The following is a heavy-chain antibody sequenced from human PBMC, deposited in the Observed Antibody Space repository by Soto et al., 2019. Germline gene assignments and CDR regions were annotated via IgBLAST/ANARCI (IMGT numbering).Heavy chain of an antibody. CDR1: GGSISSGGYY. V-gene: IGHV4-31*03. D-gene: IGHD4-4*01. CDR3: ARDGATAYNWFDP. Sequence: SETLSLTCTVSGGSISSGGYYWSWIRQHPGKGLEWIGYIYYSGSTYYNPSLKSRVTISVDTSKNQFFLMLSSVTAADTAVYYCARDGATAYNWFDPGGQGTLVTSPQ. J-gene: IGHJ5*02. CDR2: IYYSGST.